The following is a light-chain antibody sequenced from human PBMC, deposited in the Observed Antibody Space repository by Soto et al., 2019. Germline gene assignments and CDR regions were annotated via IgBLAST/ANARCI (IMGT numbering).Light chain of an antibody. Sequence: IQMTQSPSSLSASVGDRVTITCRASQGIRNDLDWFQQKPGKAPKLLIYAASNLQSGVPARFSGSGSGTDFTLTISSLQPEDFATYYCLQKYFYPFTFGHGTKVDI. J-gene: IGKJ3*01. CDR1: QGIRND. V-gene: IGKV1-6*01. CDR3: LQKYFYPFT. CDR2: AAS.